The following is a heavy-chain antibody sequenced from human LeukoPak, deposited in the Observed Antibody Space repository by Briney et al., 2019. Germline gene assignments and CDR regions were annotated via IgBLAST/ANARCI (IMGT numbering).Heavy chain of an antibody. CDR3: ARGTMVRGVIIAGLDY. J-gene: IGHJ4*02. CDR2: ISAYNGNT. CDR1: GYTFTSYG. Sequence: GASVKVSCKASGYTFTSYGISWVRQAPGQGLEWMGWISAYNGNTNYAQKLQGRVTMTTDTSTSTAYMELRSLRSDDTAVYCCARGTMVRGVIIAGLDYWGQGTLVTVSS. D-gene: IGHD3-10*01. V-gene: IGHV1-18*01.